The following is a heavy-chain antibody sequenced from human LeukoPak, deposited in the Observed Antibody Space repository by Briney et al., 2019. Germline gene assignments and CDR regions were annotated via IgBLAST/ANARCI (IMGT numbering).Heavy chain of an antibody. CDR1: GGSISSYY. J-gene: IGHJ4*02. D-gene: IGHD2-15*01. CDR3: ARGSVAVASLYYFDY. CDR2: IYYSGST. Sequence: KSSETLSLTCAVSGGSISSYYWSWIRQPPGKGLEWIGYIYYSGSTNYNPSLKSRVTISVDTSKNQFSLKLSSVTAADTAVYYCARGSVAVASLYYFDYWGQGTLVTVSS. V-gene: IGHV4-59*01.